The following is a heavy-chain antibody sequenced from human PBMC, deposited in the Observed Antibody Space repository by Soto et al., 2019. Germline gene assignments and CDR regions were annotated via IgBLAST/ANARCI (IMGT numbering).Heavy chain of an antibody. CDR3: ARYYYGSGSYLAAPIYYYYYMDV. V-gene: IGHV4-59*01. Sequence: SETLSLTCTVSGGSISSYYWSWIRQPPGKGLEWIGYIYYSGSTNYNPSLKSRVTISVDTSKNQFSLKLSSVTAADTAVYYCARYYYGSGSYLAAPIYYYYYMDVWGKGTTVTVSS. CDR2: IYYSGST. J-gene: IGHJ6*03. D-gene: IGHD3-10*01. CDR1: GGSISSYY.